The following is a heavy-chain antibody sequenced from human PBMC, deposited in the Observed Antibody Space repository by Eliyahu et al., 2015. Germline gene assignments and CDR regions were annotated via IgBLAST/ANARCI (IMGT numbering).Heavy chain of an antibody. V-gene: IGHV3-15*01. D-gene: IGHD2-15*01. J-gene: IGHJ3*01. CDR1: FLCSNAW. CDR2: IKSKTDGGTT. Sequence: FLCSNAWMSWVRQAPGKGLEWVGRIKSKTDGGTTDYAAPVKGRFTISRDDSKNTLYLQMNSLKTEDTAVYYCTTDIYYRGYCSGGSCFGWGQGTMVTVSS. CDR3: TTDIYYRGYCSGGSCFG.